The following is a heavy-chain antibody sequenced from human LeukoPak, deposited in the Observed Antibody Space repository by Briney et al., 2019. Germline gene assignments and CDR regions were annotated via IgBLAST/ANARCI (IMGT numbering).Heavy chain of an antibody. CDR2: IKRKTDGGTS. CDR3: TTNRPGGWFGELAV. CDR1: GFTFTDAW. D-gene: IGHD3-10*01. V-gene: IGHV3-15*01. J-gene: IGHJ6*01. Sequence: GGSLILSCAACGFTFTDAWRSWVRQAPGEGLEWVGRIKRKTDGGTSDYAAPVKGRFTISRDDSKNTLFLQMNSLKIDDTAVYHCTTNRPGGWFGELAVWGQGTTVTVSS.